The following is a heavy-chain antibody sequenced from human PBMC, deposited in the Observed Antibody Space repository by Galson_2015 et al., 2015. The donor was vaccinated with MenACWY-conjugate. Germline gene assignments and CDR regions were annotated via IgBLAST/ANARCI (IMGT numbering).Heavy chain of an antibody. D-gene: IGHD3-16*01. CDR3: AKASRSLITGKNLSGYYYMDM. J-gene: IGHJ6*03. CDR1: GFIFSNYA. V-gene: IGHV3-23*01. CDR2: IGGSGIAT. Sequence: SLRLSCAASGFIFSNYAMSWVRQAPGKGLEWVSGIGGSGIATYYADSVKGRFTISRDNSKNTLYLQMNNLRADDTAVYYCAKASRSLITGKNLSGYYYMDMWSKGTAVAVSS.